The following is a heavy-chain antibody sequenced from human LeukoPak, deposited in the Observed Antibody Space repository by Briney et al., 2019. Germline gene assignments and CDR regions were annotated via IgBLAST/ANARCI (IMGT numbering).Heavy chain of an antibody. CDR2: IIPIFGTA. CDR3: ACEATITGTPGLLDY. V-gene: IGHV1-69*05. J-gene: IGHJ4*02. D-gene: IGHD1-20*01. Sequence: SVTVSCKASGGTFSSYAISWVRQAPGQGLEWMGGIIPIFGTANYAQKFQGRVTITTDESTSTAYMELSSLRSEDTAVYYCACEATITGTPGLLDYWGQGTLVTVSS. CDR1: GGTFSSYA.